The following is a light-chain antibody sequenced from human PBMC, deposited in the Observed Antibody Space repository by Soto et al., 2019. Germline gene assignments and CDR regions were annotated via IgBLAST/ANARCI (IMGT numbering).Light chain of an antibody. CDR1: SSDVGGYKY. CDR2: DVS. V-gene: IGLV2-14*03. Sequence: QSALTKPASVSGSPGQSITISCTGTSSDVGGYKYVSWYQQHPGKAPKLMIYDVSNRPSGVSNRFSGSKSGNTASLTISGLQANDEADYYCSSYTSTSSVVFGGGTKLTVL. J-gene: IGLJ2*01. CDR3: SSYTSTSSVV.